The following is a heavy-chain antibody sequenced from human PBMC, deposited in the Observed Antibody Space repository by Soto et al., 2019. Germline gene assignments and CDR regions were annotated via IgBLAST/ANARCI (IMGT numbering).Heavy chain of an antibody. CDR3: ARDQLILPAHDFFYGSDV. CDR2: INAGNGNT. CDR1: GYTFTSYA. J-gene: IGHJ6*02. V-gene: IGHV1-3*01. Sequence: ASVKVSCKASGYTFTSYAMHWVRQAPGQRLEWMGWINAGNGNTKYSQKFQGRVTITRDTSASTAYMELSSLRSEDTAVYYCARDQLILPAHDFFYGSDVWGQGAKVTVSS. D-gene: IGHD2-21*02.